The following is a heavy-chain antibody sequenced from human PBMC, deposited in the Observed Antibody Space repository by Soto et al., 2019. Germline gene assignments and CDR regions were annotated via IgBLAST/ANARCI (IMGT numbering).Heavy chain of an antibody. CDR2: IWYDGSNK. CDR3: ARDDGGMDV. CDR1: GFTFSSCG. J-gene: IGHJ6*02. V-gene: IGHV3-33*01. Sequence: GGSLRLSCAASGFTFSSCGMHWVRQAPGKGLEWVAVIWYDGSNKYYADSVKGRFTISRDNSKNTLYLQMNSLRAEDTAVYYCARDDGGMDVWGQGTTVTVSS.